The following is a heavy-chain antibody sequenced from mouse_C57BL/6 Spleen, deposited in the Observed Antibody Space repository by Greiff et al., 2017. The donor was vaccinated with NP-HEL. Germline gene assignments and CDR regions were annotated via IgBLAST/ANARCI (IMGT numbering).Heavy chain of an antibody. J-gene: IGHJ2*01. D-gene: IGHD1-1*01. CDR3: ARDSVTTVVSSYFDY. CDR1: GFTFSSYA. V-gene: IGHV5-4*01. Sequence: EVNLVESGGGLVKPGGSLKLSCAASGFTFSSYAMSWVRQTPEKRLEWVATISDGGSYTYYPDNVKGRFTISRDNAKNNLYLQMSHLKSEDTAMYYCARDSVTTVVSSYFDYWGQGTTLTVSS. CDR2: ISDGGSYT.